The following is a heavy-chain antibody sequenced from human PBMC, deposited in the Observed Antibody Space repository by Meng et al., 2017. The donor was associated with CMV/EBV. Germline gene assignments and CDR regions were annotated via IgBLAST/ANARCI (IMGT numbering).Heavy chain of an antibody. Sequence: QVGLVESGGCVGQPVRSLRLSCAASGFTFSSYAMHWVRQAPGKGLEWVAVISYDGSNKYYADSVKGRFTISRDNSKNTLYLQMNSLRAEDTAVYYCARGDYFDYWGQGTLVTVSS. CDR2: ISYDGSNK. CDR1: GFTFSSYA. V-gene: IGHV3-30-3*01. J-gene: IGHJ4*02. CDR3: ARGDYFDY.